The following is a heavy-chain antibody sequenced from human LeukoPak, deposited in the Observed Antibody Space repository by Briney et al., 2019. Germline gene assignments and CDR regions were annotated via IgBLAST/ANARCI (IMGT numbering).Heavy chain of an antibody. Sequence: GGSLRLSCAASGFTFSDYYMSWIRQAPGKGLEWVSYISSSGSNIYYADSVKGRFTISRDNAKNSLYLQMTSLRAEDTAVYYCARPEYYYYSSGPQPIDYWGQGTLVTVSS. J-gene: IGHJ4*02. CDR3: ARPEYYYYSSGPQPIDY. V-gene: IGHV3-11*01. CDR1: GFTFSDYY. D-gene: IGHD3-22*01. CDR2: ISSSGSNI.